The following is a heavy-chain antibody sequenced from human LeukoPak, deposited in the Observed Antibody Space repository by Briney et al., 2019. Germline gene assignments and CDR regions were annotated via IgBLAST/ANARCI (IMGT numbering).Heavy chain of an antibody. J-gene: IGHJ4*02. CDR3: AKEIFRSNDY. CDR1: GFTFSSYA. D-gene: IGHD3-3*01. V-gene: IGHV3-30*04. Sequence: GRSLRLSCAASGFTFSSYAMHWVRQAPGKGLKWVAVIADDGSNKYYADSVKGRFTISRDNSKNTLYLQMNSLRAEDTAMYYCAKEIFRSNDYWGQGTLVTVSS. CDR2: IADDGSNK.